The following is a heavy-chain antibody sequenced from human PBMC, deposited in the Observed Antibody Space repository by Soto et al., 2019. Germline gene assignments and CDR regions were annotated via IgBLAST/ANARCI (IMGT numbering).Heavy chain of an antibody. CDR3: ARGGRGYYDILTGYSFGEEYYFDY. V-gene: IGHV3-48*01. CDR1: GFTFSSYS. CDR2: ISSSSSTI. J-gene: IGHJ4*02. Sequence: EVQLVESGGGLVQPGGSLRLSCAASGFTFSSYSMNWVRQAPGKGLEWVSYISSSSSTIYYADSVKGRFTISRDNAKKALYLQMNSLRAEDTAVYYCARGGRGYYDILTGYSFGEEYYFDYWGQGTLVTVSS. D-gene: IGHD3-9*01.